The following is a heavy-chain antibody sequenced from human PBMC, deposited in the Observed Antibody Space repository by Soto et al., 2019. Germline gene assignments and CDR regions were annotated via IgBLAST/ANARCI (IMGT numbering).Heavy chain of an antibody. CDR1: GFTFSSYA. Sequence: PGGSLRLSCAASGFTFSSYAMSWVRQAPGKGLDWVSAISASGGSTYYADSVKGRFTISRDNSKDTLYLQMNSLRAEDTAVYYCANRLSGYDSDRVAYWGQGTLVTVSS. D-gene: IGHD5-12*01. CDR3: ANRLSGYDSDRVAY. V-gene: IGHV3-23*01. J-gene: IGHJ1*01. CDR2: ISASGGST.